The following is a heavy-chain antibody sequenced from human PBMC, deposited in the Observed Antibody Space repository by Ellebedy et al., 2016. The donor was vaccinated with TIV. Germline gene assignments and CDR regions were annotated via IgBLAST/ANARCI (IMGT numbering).Heavy chain of an antibody. CDR3: ARDDPIATAGLYGMDA. D-gene: IGHD6-13*01. V-gene: IGHV3-30-3*01. J-gene: IGHJ6*02. CDR2: ISYDGSNK. Sequence: GESLKISCAASGFTFSSYAMHWVRQAPGKGLEWVAVISYDGSNKYYADSVKGRFTISRDNSKNTLYLQMNSLRAEDTAVYYCARDDPIATAGLYGMDAWGQGTTVTVSS. CDR1: GFTFSSYA.